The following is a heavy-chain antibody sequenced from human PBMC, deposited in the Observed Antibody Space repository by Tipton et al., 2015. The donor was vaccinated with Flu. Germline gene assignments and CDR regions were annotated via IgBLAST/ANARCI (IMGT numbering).Heavy chain of an antibody. J-gene: IGHJ2*01. D-gene: IGHD1-14*01. V-gene: IGHV1-46*01. CDR2: INPSGGST. Sequence: QLVQSGAEVKKPGASVKVSCKASGYTFTSYYMHWVRQAPGQGLEWMGIINPSGGSTSYAQKFQGRVTMTRDTSTSTVYMELSSLRSEDTAVYYCARDFNHREGSCLSGYFDLWGRGTLVTVSS. CDR3: ARDFNHREGSCLSGYFDL. CDR1: GYTFTSYY.